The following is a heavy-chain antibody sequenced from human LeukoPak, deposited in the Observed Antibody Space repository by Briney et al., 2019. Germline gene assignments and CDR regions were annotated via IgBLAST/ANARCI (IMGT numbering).Heavy chain of an antibody. D-gene: IGHD3-10*01. Sequence: PGGSLRLSCEASGFTFSSYAMNWVRQAPGKGLEWVSFISGSGGGTYYADFVKGRFTISRDNSKNTVYLHMNSLRAEDTAVYYCARDSAVGSTVDWGQGTLVIVSA. J-gene: IGHJ4*02. CDR2: ISGSGGGT. CDR1: GFTFSSYA. V-gene: IGHV3-23*01. CDR3: ARDSAVGSTVD.